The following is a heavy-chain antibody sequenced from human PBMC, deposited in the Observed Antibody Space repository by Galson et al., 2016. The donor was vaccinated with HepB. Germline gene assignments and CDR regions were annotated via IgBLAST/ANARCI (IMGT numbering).Heavy chain of an antibody. J-gene: IGHJ4*02. CDR3: VRAWSGSSPDY. CDR2: ISNNGGAK. CDR1: GFSFTTYY. V-gene: IGHV3-64D*09. Sequence: SLRLSCAASGFSFTTYYIDWVRQAPGKRLEYVSGISNNGGAKYHADSVKGRSTISRDNSKNTVDLHMSSLRPEDTAVYYCVRAWSGSSPDYWGQGTQVTVSS. D-gene: IGHD1-26*01.